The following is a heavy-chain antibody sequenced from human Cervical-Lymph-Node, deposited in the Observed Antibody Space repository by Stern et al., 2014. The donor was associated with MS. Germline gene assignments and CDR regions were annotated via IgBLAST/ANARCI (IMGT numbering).Heavy chain of an antibody. CDR1: GFTFTSSA. J-gene: IGHJ5*02. CDR2: IVVGSGNT. Sequence: QLVESGPEVKKPGTSVKVSCKASGFTFTSSAVQWVRQARGQRLEWIGWIVVGSGNTNYAQKFQERVTITRDMSTSTAYMELSSLRSEDTAVYYCAAKRSDYSRIWFDPWGQGTLVTVSS. V-gene: IGHV1-58*01. D-gene: IGHD4-17*01. CDR3: AAKRSDYSRIWFDP.